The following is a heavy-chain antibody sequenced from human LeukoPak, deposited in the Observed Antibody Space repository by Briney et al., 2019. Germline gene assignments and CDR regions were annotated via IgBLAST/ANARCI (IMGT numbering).Heavy chain of an antibody. CDR2: IIPIFGTA. CDR3: AREYSGYDWYYGMDV. D-gene: IGHD5-12*01. J-gene: IGHJ6*02. CDR1: GGTFSSYA. Sequence: SVTVSCTASGGTFSSYAISWVRQAPGQGLEWMGGIIPIFGTANYAQKFQGRVTITADESTSTAYMELSSLRSEDTAVYYCAREYSGYDWYYGMDVWGQGTTVTVSS. V-gene: IGHV1-69*13.